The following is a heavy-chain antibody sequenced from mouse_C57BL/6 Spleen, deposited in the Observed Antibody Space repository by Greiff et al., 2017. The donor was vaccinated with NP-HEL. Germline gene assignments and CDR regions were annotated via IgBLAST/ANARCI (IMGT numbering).Heavy chain of an antibody. D-gene: IGHD1-1*01. Sequence: QVQLQQSGPGLVQPSQSLSITCTVSGFSLTSYGVHWVRQSPGKGLEWLGVIWSGGSTDYNAAFISRLSISKDNSKSQVFFKMNSLQADDTAIYYCARSSYEKDYFDYWGQGTTLTVSS. CDR3: ARSSYEKDYFDY. J-gene: IGHJ2*01. CDR2: IWSGGST. V-gene: IGHV2-2*01. CDR1: GFSLTSYG.